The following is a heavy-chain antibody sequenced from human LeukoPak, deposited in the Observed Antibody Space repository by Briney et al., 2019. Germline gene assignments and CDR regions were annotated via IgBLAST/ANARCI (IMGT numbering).Heavy chain of an antibody. CDR3: ARSTFGEPLGY. J-gene: IGHJ4*02. CDR1: GFTVSSNY. V-gene: IGHV3-53*01. CDR2: IYSGGST. D-gene: IGHD3-10*01. Sequence: GGSLRLSCAASGFTVSSNYMSWVRQAPGKGLEWVSVIYSGGSTYYADSVKGRFTISRDNSKSTLYLQMNSLRAEDTAVYYCARSTFGEPLGYWGQGTLVTVSS.